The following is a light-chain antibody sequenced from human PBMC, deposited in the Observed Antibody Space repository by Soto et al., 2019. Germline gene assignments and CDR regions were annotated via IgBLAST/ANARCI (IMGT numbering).Light chain of an antibody. CDR3: QQYGSSPRT. CDR1: QSVSSSY. CDR2: GAS. V-gene: IGKV3-20*01. J-gene: IGKJ1*01. Sequence: EIVLTQSPSTLSLSPGERATLSCRASQSVSSSYLAWYQQKPGQAPRPLIYGASSRATGIPDRFSGSGSGTDFPLTISRLEPEDFAVYYCQQYGSSPRTFGQGTKVEIK.